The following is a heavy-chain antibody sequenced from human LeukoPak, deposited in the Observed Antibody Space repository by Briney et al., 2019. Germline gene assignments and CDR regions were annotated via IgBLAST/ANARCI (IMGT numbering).Heavy chain of an antibody. D-gene: IGHD3-22*01. Sequence: GGSLRLSCAASGFTFSNAWMSWVRQAPGKGLEWVGRIKSKTDGGTTDYAAPVKGRFTISRDDSKNTLYLQMNSLKTEDTAVYYCTTGGSYDSSGYYEDYWGQGTLVTVSS. CDR3: TTGGSYDSSGYYEDY. CDR2: IKSKTDGGTT. J-gene: IGHJ4*02. V-gene: IGHV3-15*01. CDR1: GFTFSNAW.